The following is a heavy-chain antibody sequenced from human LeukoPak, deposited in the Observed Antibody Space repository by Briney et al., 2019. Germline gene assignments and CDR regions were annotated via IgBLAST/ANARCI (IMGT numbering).Heavy chain of an antibody. J-gene: IGHJ4*02. D-gene: IGHD3-22*01. CDR1: GFTFSSYG. Sequence: GGSLRLSCAASGFTFSSYGFHWVRQAPGKGLEWVAVIWSDGSYKYYADSVKGRFTISRDDSKNTLYLQMNSLRAEDTAVYYCARVRGYYDSSGYDYWGQGTLVTVSS. CDR3: ARVRGYYDSSGYDY. V-gene: IGHV3-33*01. CDR2: IWSDGSYK.